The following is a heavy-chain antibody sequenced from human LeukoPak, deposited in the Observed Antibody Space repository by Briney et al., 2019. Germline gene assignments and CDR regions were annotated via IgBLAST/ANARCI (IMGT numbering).Heavy chain of an antibody. Sequence: GASVRVSCKASGYTFTSYYMHWVRQAPGQGLEWVAIINPNPSGGSTSYAQKFQGRVTMTRDMSTSTVYMEVSSLRSEDTAVYYCARGLWGDFWSGDYYYYYMDVWGEGTTVTVSS. J-gene: IGHJ6*03. CDR2: INPNPSGGST. D-gene: IGHD3-3*01. CDR1: GYTFTSYY. V-gene: IGHV1-46*01. CDR3: ARGLWGDFWSGDYYYYYMDV.